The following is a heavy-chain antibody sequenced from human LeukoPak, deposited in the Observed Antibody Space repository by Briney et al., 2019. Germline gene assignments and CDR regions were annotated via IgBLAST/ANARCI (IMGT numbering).Heavy chain of an antibody. D-gene: IGHD1-7*01. CDR2: ISSSGST. Sequence: PSETLSLTLTVSGGSISSYYWSWIRQPAGKRLEWIGRISSSGSTNYNPSLKSRVTMSVDSSKNQFSLILISVTAADTAVYYCARDLDWNYADYWGQGTLVTVSS. CDR1: GGSISSYY. V-gene: IGHV4-4*07. J-gene: IGHJ4*02. CDR3: ARDLDWNYADY.